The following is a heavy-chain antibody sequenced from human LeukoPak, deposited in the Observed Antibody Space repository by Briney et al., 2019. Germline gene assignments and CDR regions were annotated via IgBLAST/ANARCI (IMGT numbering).Heavy chain of an antibody. CDR3: ARDYGYCSGGSCYSPYYFDY. J-gene: IGHJ4*02. CDR2: IWYDGSNK. D-gene: IGHD2-15*01. CDR1: GFTFSSYG. Sequence: GGSLRLSCAASGFTFSSYGMHWVRQAPGKGLEGVAVIWYDGSNKYYADSVKGRFTISRDNSKNTLYLQMNSLRAEDTAVYYCARDYGYCSGGSCYSPYYFDYWGQGTLVTVSS. V-gene: IGHV3-33*01.